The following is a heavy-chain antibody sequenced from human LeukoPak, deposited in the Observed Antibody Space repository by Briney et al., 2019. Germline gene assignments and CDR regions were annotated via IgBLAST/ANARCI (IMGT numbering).Heavy chain of an antibody. CDR1: GDSVSSKSVA. CDR2: TYYRSKWYN. Sequence: SQTLSLTCAISGDSVSSKSVAWSWIRQSPSRGLEWLGRTYYRSKWYNDYAVSVKSRIIINPDTSKNQFSLQLNSVTPEDTAVYYCAKLGDSSTWGQGTLVTVSS. CDR3: AKLGDSST. V-gene: IGHV6-1*01. D-gene: IGHD6-19*01. J-gene: IGHJ5*02.